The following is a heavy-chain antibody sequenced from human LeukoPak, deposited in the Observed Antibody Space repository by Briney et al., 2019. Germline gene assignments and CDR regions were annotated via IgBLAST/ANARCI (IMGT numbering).Heavy chain of an antibody. CDR1: GGSFSGYY. V-gene: IGHV4-34*01. CDR2: INHSGST. J-gene: IGHJ4*02. CDR3: ASYGDYAIDY. Sequence: SETPSLTCAVYGGSFSGYYWSWIRQPPGKGLEWIGEINHSGSTNYNPSLKSRVTISVDTSKNQFSLKLSSVTAADTAVYYCASYGDYAIDYWGQGTLVTVSS. D-gene: IGHD4-17*01.